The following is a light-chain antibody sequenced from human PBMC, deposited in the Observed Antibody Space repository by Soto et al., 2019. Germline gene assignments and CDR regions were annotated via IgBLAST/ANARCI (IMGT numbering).Light chain of an antibody. CDR3: QQYNSYSWT. J-gene: IGKJ1*01. CDR1: QSVSSW. V-gene: IGKV1-5*01. CDR2: DAS. Sequence: DIQMTQSPSTLSASVGDRVTITCWASQSVSSWLAWYQQKPGKAPNLLIYDASTLESGVPSRFSGSGSGTEFTLTISSLQPDDFATYYCQQYNSYSWTFGQGTKVEIK.